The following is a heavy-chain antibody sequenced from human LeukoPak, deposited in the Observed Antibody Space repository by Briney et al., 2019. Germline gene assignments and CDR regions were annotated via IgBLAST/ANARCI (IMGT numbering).Heavy chain of an antibody. V-gene: IGHV4-59*01. D-gene: IGHD2-2*01. CDR2: IYYTGST. CDR1: GGAITNYY. CDR3: ARERSVVVPAAPNFDY. J-gene: IGHJ4*02. Sequence: SETLSLTCGVSGGAITNYYWNWIRQAPGKGLEWLGYIYYTGSTAYNPSVKSRITIALDTSKKQISLKLRSVTAADTAVYCCARERSVVVPAAPNFDYWGQGTLVTISS.